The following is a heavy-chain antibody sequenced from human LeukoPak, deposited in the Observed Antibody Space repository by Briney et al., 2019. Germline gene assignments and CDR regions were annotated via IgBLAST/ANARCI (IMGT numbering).Heavy chain of an antibody. CDR1: GFTFSTYA. J-gene: IGHJ4*02. Sequence: PGGSLRLSCAVSGFTFSTYAMSWVRQAPGKGLEWISSISESASISDSGAGTYYADSVKGRFTISRDNSKNTLYLQMNSLRTEDTAVYYCARSLWPLGNYWGQGTLVTVSS. V-gene: IGHV3-23*01. CDR2: ISESASISDSGAGT. CDR3: ARSLWPLGNY. D-gene: IGHD3-16*01.